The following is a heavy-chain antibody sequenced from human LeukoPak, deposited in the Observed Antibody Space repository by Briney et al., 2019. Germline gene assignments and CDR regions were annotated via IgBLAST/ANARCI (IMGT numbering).Heavy chain of an antibody. J-gene: IGHJ3*02. V-gene: IGHV3-48*03. CDR1: GFTFNSYE. CDR2: ISSSGSTI. D-gene: IGHD3-10*01. CDR3: AREKAGGDAFDI. Sequence: GGSLILSCAASGFTFNSYEMNWVRQAPGKGLEWVSYISSSGSTIYYADSVKGGFTISRDNAKNSLFLQMNSLRAEDTAVYYCAREKAGGDAFDIWGQGTMVTVSS.